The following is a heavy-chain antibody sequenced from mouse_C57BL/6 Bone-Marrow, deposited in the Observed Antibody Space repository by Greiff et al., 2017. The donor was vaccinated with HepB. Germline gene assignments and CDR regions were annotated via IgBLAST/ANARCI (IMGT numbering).Heavy chain of an antibody. CDR1: GFTFTDYY. CDR3: ARYKDYGSRGYFDY. J-gene: IGHJ2*01. CDR2: IRNKANGYTT. V-gene: IGHV7-3*01. Sequence: EVQVVESGGGLVQPGGSLSLSCAASGFTFTDYYMSWVRQPPGKALEWLGFIRNKANGYTTEYSASVKGRFTISRDNSQSILYLQMNALRAEDSATYYCARYKDYGSRGYFDYWGQGTTLTVSS. D-gene: IGHD1-1*01.